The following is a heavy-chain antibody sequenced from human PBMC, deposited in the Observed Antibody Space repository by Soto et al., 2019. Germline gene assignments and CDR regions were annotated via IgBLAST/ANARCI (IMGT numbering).Heavy chain of an antibody. Sequence: HVESLKISCKGSGYSFTSYWITWVRQKPGKGLEWMGRIDPSDSQTYYSPSFRGHVTISATKSITTVFLQWSSLRASDTAMYYCARQIYDSDTGPNFQYYFDSWGQGTPVTVSS. CDR3: ARQIYDSDTGPNFQYYFDS. V-gene: IGHV5-10-1*01. D-gene: IGHD3-22*01. CDR1: GYSFTSYW. CDR2: IDPSDSQT. J-gene: IGHJ4*02.